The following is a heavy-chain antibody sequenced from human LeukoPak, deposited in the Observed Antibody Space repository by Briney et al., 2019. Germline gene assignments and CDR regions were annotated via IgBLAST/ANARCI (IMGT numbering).Heavy chain of an antibody. J-gene: IGHJ4*02. CDR1: GFIFSNYY. Sequence: PGGSLRLSCAASGFIFSNYYMHWVRQAPGKGLVWVSRINSDGSGTAYADSVKGRFIISRGNAKNTLDLQMNSLRAEDTALYFCARVGGTSDFDYWGQGTLVTVSS. CDR3: ARVGGTSDFDY. V-gene: IGHV3-74*01. D-gene: IGHD3-3*01. CDR2: INSDGSGT.